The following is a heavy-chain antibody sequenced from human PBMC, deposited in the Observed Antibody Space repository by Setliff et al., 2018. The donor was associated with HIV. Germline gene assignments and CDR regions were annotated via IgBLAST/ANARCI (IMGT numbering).Heavy chain of an antibody. J-gene: IGHJ6*03. CDR1: GDSIITYY. V-gene: IGHV4-59*01. Sequence: SETLSLTCTVSGDSIITYYWTWIRQPPGKGLEWIGYIHHSGSSDYTPSLRSRVTMSVDTYKNQFSLKLSSVTAADTAVYYCARGDGTKYYYYYYMDVWGKGTTVTVSS. CDR3: ARGDGTKYYYYYYMDV. CDR2: IHHSGSS. D-gene: IGHD1-7*01.